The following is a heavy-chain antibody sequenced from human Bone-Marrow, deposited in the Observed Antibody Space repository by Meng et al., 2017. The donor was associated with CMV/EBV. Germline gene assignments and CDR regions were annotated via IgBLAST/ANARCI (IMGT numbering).Heavy chain of an antibody. V-gene: IGHV1-69*10. CDR1: GGTFSSYA. J-gene: IGHJ4*02. Sequence: SGGTFSSYALSWVRQAPGQGLEWMGGIIPLLDIANYAQKFQGRVTITADKSTSTAYMELSSLRSEDTAVYYCARVADIVVVPVAPDYWGQGTLVTVSS. CDR2: IIPLLDIA. CDR3: ARVADIVVVPVAPDY. D-gene: IGHD2-2*01.